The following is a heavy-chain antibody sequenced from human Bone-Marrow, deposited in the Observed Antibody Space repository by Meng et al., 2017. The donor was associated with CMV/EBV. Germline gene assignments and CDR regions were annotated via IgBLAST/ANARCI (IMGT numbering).Heavy chain of an antibody. D-gene: IGHD3-3*01. CDR2: ISAYNGNT. CDR1: GYIFTNYG. V-gene: IGHV1-18*01. CDR3: ARLTAYTILGVAPIGGYYVDY. Sequence: ASVKVSCKASGYIFTNYGVSWVRQAPGQGLEWMGWISAYNGNTNFAQKFQGRVTMTTDTSTSTAYMELRSLRSDDTAVYYCARLTAYTILGVAPIGGYYVDYWGQGTLVTVSS. J-gene: IGHJ4*02.